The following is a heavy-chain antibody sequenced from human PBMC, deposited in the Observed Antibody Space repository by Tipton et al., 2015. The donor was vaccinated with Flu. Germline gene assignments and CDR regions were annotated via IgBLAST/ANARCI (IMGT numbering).Heavy chain of an antibody. D-gene: IGHD3-22*01. V-gene: IGHV4-59*01. CDR1: GCSISNYY. J-gene: IGHJ6*02. Sequence: LRLSCTVSGCSISNYYWSWIRQPPGKGLEWIGYIYYSGSTNYNPSLKSRVTISVDTSKNQFSLKLSSVTAADTAVYYCASGYYYDSSGLYSGMDVWGQGTTVTVSS. CDR2: IYYSGST. CDR3: ASGYYYDSSGLYSGMDV.